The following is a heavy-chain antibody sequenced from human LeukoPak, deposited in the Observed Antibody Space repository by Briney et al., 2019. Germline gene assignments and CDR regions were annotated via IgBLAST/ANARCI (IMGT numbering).Heavy chain of an antibody. D-gene: IGHD3-10*01. CDR1: GFTFSSYA. CDR3: ARDLGVYYGMDV. J-gene: IGHJ6*02. V-gene: IGHV3-30-3*01. Sequence: PGGSLRLSCAASGFTFSSYAMHWVRQAPGKGLEWVAVISYDGSNKYYADSVKGRFTISRDNSKNTLYLQMNSLRAEDTAVYYCARDLGVYYGMDVWGQGTTVTVSS. CDR2: ISYDGSNK.